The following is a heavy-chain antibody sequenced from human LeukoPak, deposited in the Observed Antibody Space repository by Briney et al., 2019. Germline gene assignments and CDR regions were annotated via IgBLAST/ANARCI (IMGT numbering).Heavy chain of an antibody. CDR2: IRYDGSNK. CDR1: GFTFSSYG. V-gene: IGHV3-30*02. Sequence: PGGSLRLSCAASGFTFSSYGMHWVRQAPGKGLEWVASIRYDGSNKYYADSVKGRFTISRDNSKNTLYLQMNSLRAEDTAVYYCVSGIETYYYYYMDVWGKGTTVTVSS. J-gene: IGHJ6*03. D-gene: IGHD1-26*01. CDR3: VSGIETYYYYYMDV.